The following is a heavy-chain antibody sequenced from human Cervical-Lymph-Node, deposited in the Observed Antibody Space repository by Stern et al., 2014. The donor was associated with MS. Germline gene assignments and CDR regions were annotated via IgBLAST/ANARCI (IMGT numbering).Heavy chain of an antibody. CDR1: GYTFIRYS. CDR2: VNANGGSA. V-gene: IGHV1-46*01. J-gene: IGHJ6*02. D-gene: IGHD5/OR15-5a*01. Sequence: QVQLVESGAQVNKPGASVKVSCKGSGYTFIRYSIQWVRQAPGQGLEWMGLVNANGGSARYAQKFQVRVTMASDTSTSTVSMELSSLRSEDTAVYYCATLYDSSGNYGMEVWGQGTTVIVSS. CDR3: ATLYDSSGNYGMEV.